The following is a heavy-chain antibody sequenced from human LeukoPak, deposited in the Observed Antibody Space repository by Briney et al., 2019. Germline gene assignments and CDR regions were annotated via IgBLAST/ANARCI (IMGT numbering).Heavy chain of an antibody. D-gene: IGHD3-10*01. J-gene: IGHJ5*02. V-gene: IGHV4-61*01. CDR2: IHCSGNT. CDR3: ARVYYYSSYWFDP. CDR1: GGSVTIGSYY. Sequence: PSETMSLTCTVSGGSVTIGSYYWSWIRQPPGKGLEWIVCIHCSGNTDYNPSLKSRVTISANTSKDQFSLKLNSVTAADTAVYFYARVYYYSSYWFDPWGQGTLVTVSA.